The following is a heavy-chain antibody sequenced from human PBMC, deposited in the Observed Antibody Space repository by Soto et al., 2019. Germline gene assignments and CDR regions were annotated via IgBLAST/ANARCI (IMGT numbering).Heavy chain of an antibody. CDR1: GFTFSSYA. D-gene: IGHD1-26*01. CDR3: AKAVHSGSYGYY. V-gene: IGHV3-30*18. Sequence: GGSLRLSCAASGFTFSSYAMSWVRQAPGKGLEWVAVISYDGSNKYYADSVKGRFTISRDNSKNTLYLQMNSLRAEDTAVYYCAKAVHSGSYGYYWGHGTLVTVSS. J-gene: IGHJ4*01. CDR2: ISYDGSNK.